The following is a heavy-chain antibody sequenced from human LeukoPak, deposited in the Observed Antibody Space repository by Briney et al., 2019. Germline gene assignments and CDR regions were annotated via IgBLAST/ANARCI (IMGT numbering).Heavy chain of an antibody. D-gene: IGHD4-11*01. Sequence: GGSLRLSCAASGFTFSSYGMHWVRQAPGKGLEWVAFIRYDGSNKYYADSVKGRFTISRDNSKNTLYLQMNSLRAEDTAVYYCAKVPLDYTQGSYYYYYMDVWGKGTTVTVSS. CDR2: IRYDGSNK. CDR1: GFTFSSYG. J-gene: IGHJ6*03. CDR3: AKVPLDYTQGSYYYYYMDV. V-gene: IGHV3-30*02.